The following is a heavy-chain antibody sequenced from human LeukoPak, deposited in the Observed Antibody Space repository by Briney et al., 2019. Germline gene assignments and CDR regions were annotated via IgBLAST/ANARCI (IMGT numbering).Heavy chain of an antibody. CDR1: GFTVSSNY. D-gene: IGHD3-22*01. Sequence: GWSLRLSCAASGFTVSSNYMSWVRQAPGKGLEWVSVIYSGGTTYYADSVKGRFTISRDNSKNTLYLQMNSLRAEDTAVYYCASRKYYYDSSGYSPALDYWGQGTLVTVSS. CDR2: IYSGGTT. CDR3: ASRKYYYDSSGYSPALDY. V-gene: IGHV3-66*01. J-gene: IGHJ4*02.